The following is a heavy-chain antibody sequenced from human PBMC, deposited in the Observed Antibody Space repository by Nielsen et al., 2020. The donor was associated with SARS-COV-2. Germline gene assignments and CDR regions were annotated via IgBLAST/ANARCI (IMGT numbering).Heavy chain of an antibody. Sequence: SETLSLTCTVSGDSISNMCYYWGWTRQPPGKGLEWIGTNHYTGSSYYDPALKRRATMSVDTSKDQYSLRLYSVTAADTAVYYCARSKGSYYDFLWGTNGHFDGWSQGTLVTVS. CDR3: ARSKGSYYDFLWGTNGHFDG. J-gene: IGHJ4*02. CDR1: GDSISNMCYY. CDR2: NHYTGSS. D-gene: IGHD3-16*01. V-gene: IGHV4-39*01.